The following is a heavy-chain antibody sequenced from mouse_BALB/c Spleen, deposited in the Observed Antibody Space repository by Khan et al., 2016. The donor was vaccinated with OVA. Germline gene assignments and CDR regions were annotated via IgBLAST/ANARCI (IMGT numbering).Heavy chain of an antibody. V-gene: IGHV3-2*02. CDR1: GYSITSGYG. CDR3: ARTASIKY. J-gene: IGHJ2*01. Sequence: EVQLQESGPGLVKPSQSLSLTCTVTGYSITSGYGWNLIRHFPGNKLEWMGYISYSGSTNYNPTLKRRISITRDTSKNQFFLQLNSMTMEDTATYYCARTASIKYWGQGTTLTVSS. CDR2: ISYSGST. D-gene: IGHD1-2*01.